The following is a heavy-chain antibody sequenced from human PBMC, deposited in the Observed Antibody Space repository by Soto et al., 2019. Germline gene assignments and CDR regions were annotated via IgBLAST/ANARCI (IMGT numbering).Heavy chain of an antibody. CDR1: GFTFSSYA. CDR2: ISGSGGST. CDR3: ATRRKDYGDDENYFDY. Sequence: EVQLLESGGGLVQPGGSLRLSCAASGFTFSSYAMSWVRQAPGKGLEWVSAISGSGGSTYYADSVKGRFTISRDNSKNTLYLQMNSLRAEDTAVYYCATRRKDYGDDENYFDYWGQGTLVTVSS. D-gene: IGHD4-17*01. V-gene: IGHV3-23*01. J-gene: IGHJ4*02.